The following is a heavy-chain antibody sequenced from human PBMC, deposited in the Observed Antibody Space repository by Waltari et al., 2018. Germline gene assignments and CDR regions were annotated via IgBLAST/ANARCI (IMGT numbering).Heavy chain of an antibody. J-gene: IGHJ1*01. CDR3: ARGSAEYVRYFQY. D-gene: IGHD6-19*01. Sequence: EVQLVESGGGLVQPGGSMRLSCAASGFSFSGFWMSWVRQTPGKGLGWVANIKFDGSEEYYVDSAKGRFTISRDNAKNSLYLQMNSLRVEDTAIYYCARGSAEYVRYFQYWGQGTPVTVSS. CDR2: IKFDGSEE. CDR1: GFSFSGFW. V-gene: IGHV3-7*01.